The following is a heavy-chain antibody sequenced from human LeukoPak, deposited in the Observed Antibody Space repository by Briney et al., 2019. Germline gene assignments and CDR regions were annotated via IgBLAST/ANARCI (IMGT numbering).Heavy chain of an antibody. Sequence: SETLSLTCTVSGGSISSYYWSWIRQPPGKGLEWIGYIYYSGSTNYNPSLKSRVTISVDTSKNQFSLKLSSVTAADTAVYYCARVPPGYSSSWSPGAYYGMDVWGQGTTVTASS. CDR3: ARVPPGYSSSWSPGAYYGMDV. J-gene: IGHJ6*02. V-gene: IGHV4-59*12. CDR2: IYYSGST. D-gene: IGHD6-13*01. CDR1: GGSISSYY.